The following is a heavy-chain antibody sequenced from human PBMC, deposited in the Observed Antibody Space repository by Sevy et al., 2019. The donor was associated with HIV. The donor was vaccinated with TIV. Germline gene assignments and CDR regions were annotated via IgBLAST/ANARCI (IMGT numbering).Heavy chain of an antibody. CDR2: ISGSGGST. D-gene: IGHD2-2*01. J-gene: IGHJ6*02. Sequence: GGSLRLSRAASGFTFSSYAMSWVRQAPGKGLEWVSAISGSGGSTYYADSVKGRFTISRDNSKNTLYLQMNSLRAEDTAVYYCARSSGGYCSSTSCYSVSAHYYYYGMDVWGQGTTVTVSS. V-gene: IGHV3-23*01. CDR1: GFTFSSYA. CDR3: ARSSGGYCSSTSCYSVSAHYYYYGMDV.